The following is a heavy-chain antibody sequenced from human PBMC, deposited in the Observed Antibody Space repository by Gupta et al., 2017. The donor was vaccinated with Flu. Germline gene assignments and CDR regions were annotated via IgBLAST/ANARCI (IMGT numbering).Heavy chain of an antibody. CDR3: ARDSNGGSAGIAAAGYDY. CDR1: AFPFSSYE. D-gene: IGHD6-13*01. CDR2: ISSSGDTT. J-gene: IGHJ4*02. V-gene: IGHV3-48*03. Sequence: EVQLVESGGGLVQPGGSLRLSCATSAFPFSSYEMNWVRQAPGKGLEWVSYISSSGDTTHYADSVKGRFTISRDNAKNSLYLQMNSLRAEDTAVYYCARDSNGGSAGIAAAGYDYWGQGTLVTVSS.